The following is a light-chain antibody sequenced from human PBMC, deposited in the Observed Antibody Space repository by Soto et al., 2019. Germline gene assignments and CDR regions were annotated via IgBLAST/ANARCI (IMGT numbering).Light chain of an antibody. CDR2: GAS. V-gene: IGKV3-20*01. Sequence: PGESATLSCRASQSIGKSYLAWFQHKPGQAPRLLIYGASTRATGIPDRFRGSGSGTDFTLTVSRLESEDFAVYYCQQYAESPLTFGGGTKVEIK. CDR3: QQYAESPLT. CDR1: QSIGKSY. J-gene: IGKJ4*01.